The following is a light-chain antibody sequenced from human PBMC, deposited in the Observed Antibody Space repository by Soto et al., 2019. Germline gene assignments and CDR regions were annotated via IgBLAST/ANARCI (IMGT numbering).Light chain of an antibody. Sequence: EIVLTQSPATLSLSPGERATLSCRASQSVISNYLAWYQQKPGQAPRLLIYGASSRATGVPDRFSGSGSGTDFTLTISRLEPEDFAVYHCQQYDTSPLTFGGGTKVDIK. CDR2: GAS. CDR1: QSVISNY. CDR3: QQYDTSPLT. J-gene: IGKJ4*01. V-gene: IGKV3-20*01.